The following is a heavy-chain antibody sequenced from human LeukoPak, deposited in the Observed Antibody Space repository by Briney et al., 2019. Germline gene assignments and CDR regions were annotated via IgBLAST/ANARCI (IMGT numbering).Heavy chain of an antibody. V-gene: IGHV3-48*03. CDR2: ISSSGSTI. J-gene: IGHJ4*02. CDR1: GFTFSSYE. Sequence: GGSLRLSCAASGFTFSSYEMNWVRQAPGKGLEWVSYISSSGSTIYYADSVKGRFTISRDNAKNSLYLQMNSLRAEDTAVYHCARDHLGGYRWGQGTLVTVSS. CDR3: ARDHLGGYR. D-gene: IGHD3-16*01.